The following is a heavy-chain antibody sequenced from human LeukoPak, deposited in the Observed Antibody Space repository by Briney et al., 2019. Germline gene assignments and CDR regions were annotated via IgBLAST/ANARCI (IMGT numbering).Heavy chain of an antibody. J-gene: IGHJ4*02. CDR2: IYIGDSDT. CDR1: GYSFTNYW. Sequence: GEFLKISCKGSGYSFTNYWVGWVRQMPGNGLEWMGIIYIGDSDTRYSPSSQGQVTISAGKSISTAYLQWSSLKASDTAMYYCAREYWGNLDYWGQGTLVTVSS. D-gene: IGHD7-27*01. V-gene: IGHV5-51*01. CDR3: AREYWGNLDY.